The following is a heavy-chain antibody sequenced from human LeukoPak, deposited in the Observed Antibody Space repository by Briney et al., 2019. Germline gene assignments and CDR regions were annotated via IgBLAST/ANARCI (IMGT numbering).Heavy chain of an antibody. CDR3: ARTRSSGYSTFDY. J-gene: IGHJ4*02. Sequence: GRSLRLSCAASGFTFDDYAMHWVRQAPGKGLEWVSGISWNSGSIGYADSVKGRFTISRDNAKNSLYLQMNGLRAEDTAVYYCARTRSSGYSTFDYWGQGILVTVSS. CDR2: ISWNSGSI. CDR1: GFTFDDYA. V-gene: IGHV3-9*01. D-gene: IGHD3-22*01.